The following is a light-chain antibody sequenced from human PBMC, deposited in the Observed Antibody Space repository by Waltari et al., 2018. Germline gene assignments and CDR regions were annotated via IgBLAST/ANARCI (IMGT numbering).Light chain of an antibody. V-gene: IGKV1-39*01. CDR1: QNISTY. Sequence: DIQMTQSPSSLSASVGDRVTITCRASQNISTYLHWYQHIPGKAPNLLIYAASTLQVGVPSKFSCSGSGTDFTLTIISLQPEDFATYYCQQSSSTPPTFAQGTKVEVK. CDR2: AAS. CDR3: QQSSSTPPT. J-gene: IGKJ1*01.